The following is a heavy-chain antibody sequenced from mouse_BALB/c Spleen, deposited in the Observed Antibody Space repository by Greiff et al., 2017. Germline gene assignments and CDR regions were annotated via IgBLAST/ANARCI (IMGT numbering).Heavy chain of an antibody. CDR1: GFSLTSYG. Sequence: VQLVESGPGLVAPSQSLSITCTVSGFSLTSYGVHWVRQPPGKGLEWLGVIWAGGSTNYNSALMSRLSISKDNSKSQVFLKMNSLQTDDTAMYYCAREGYSSGYYAMDYWGQGTSVTVSS. CDR3: AREGYSSGYYAMDY. D-gene: IGHD3-1*01. V-gene: IGHV2-9*02. J-gene: IGHJ4*01. CDR2: IWAGGST.